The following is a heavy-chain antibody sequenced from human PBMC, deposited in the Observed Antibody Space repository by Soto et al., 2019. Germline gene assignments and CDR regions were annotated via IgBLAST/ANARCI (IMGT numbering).Heavy chain of an antibody. V-gene: IGHV3-23*01. J-gene: IGHJ4*02. CDR1: GFTFSGYA. CDR3: VKGAYCSISTCASDF. D-gene: IGHD2-2*01. CDR2: ISGSGGGT. Sequence: PGGSLRLSCAASGFTFSGYAMSWVRQAPGKGLEWVSVISGSGGGTYYADSAEGRFIISRDNSENKLYLQMSSLRAEDTAVYYCVKGAYCSISTCASDFWGQGTLV.